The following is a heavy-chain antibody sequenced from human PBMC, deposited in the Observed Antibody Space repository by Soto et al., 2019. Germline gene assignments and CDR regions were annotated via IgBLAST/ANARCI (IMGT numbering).Heavy chain of an antibody. V-gene: IGHV3-23*01. J-gene: IGHJ3*02. Sequence: PGGSLRLACAASGFTFSTYAMSWVRQAPGKGLEWVSAISASGGTTYYADSVKGRFTISRDNSINALYLQINSLRIEDTAVYYCAHPRGYGVFDAYDIWGQGTMVTVSS. CDR3: AHPRGYGVFDAYDI. CDR1: GFTFSTYA. CDR2: ISASGGTT. D-gene: IGHD4-17*01.